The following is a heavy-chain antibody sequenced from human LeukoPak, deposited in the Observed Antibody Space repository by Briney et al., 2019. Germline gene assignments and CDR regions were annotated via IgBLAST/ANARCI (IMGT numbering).Heavy chain of an antibody. V-gene: IGHV4-34*01. D-gene: IGHD5-18*01. CDR3: ARRGGYSYGYVVDY. CDR2: INHSGST. J-gene: IGHJ4*02. CDR1: GGSFSGYY. Sequence: SETLSLTCAVYGGSFSGYYWSWIRQPPGKGLEWIGEINHSGSTNYNPSLRSRVTISVDTSKNQFSLKLSSVTAADTAVYYCARRGGYSYGYVVDYWGQGTLVTVSS.